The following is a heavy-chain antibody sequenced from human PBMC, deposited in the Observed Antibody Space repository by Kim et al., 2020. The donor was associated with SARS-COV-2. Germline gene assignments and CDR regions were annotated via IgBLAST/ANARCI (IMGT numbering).Heavy chain of an antibody. D-gene: IGHD3-3*01. CDR1: GGSISSSSYY. Sequence: SETLSLTCTVSGGSISSSSYYWGWIRQPPGKGLEWIGSIYYSGSTYYNPSLKSRVTISVDTSKNQFSLKLSSVTAADTAVYYCARLNVESDFWSGNTDWYFDVWGRGTLVTVSS. J-gene: IGHJ2*01. V-gene: IGHV4-39*01. CDR3: ARLNVESDFWSGNTDWYFDV. CDR2: IYYSGST.